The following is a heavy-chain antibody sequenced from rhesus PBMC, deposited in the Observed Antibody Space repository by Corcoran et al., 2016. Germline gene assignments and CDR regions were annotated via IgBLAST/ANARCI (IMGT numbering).Heavy chain of an antibody. CDR3: ARGGSGWYSGY. D-gene: IGHD6-31*01. CDR1: GYSIRSGYY. Sequence: QVQLQESGPGLVKPSETLSLTCAVSGYSIRSGYYWRWIRPPPGKGLEWIGYITYSGSTSYNPSLKSRVTISRDTSKNQFSLKLNSVTAADTAVYYCARGGSGWYSGYWGQGVLVTVSS. CDR2: ITYSGST. J-gene: IGHJ4*01. V-gene: IGHV4-122*02.